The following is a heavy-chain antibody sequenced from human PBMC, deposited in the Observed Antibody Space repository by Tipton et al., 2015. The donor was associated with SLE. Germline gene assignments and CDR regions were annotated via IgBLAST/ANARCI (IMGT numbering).Heavy chain of an antibody. D-gene: IGHD1-26*01. V-gene: IGHV4-61*02. J-gene: IGHJ4*02. CDR3: ARDPGGSYLDN. CDR2: IYTSGST. CDR1: GDSIRSGSYY. Sequence: TLSLTCTVSGDSIRSGSYYWSWIRQPAGKGLEWIGRIYTSGSTNYNPSLRRRVTISIDTSKNQFSLKLSSVTAADTAVYYCARDPGGSYLDNWGQGTLVTVSS.